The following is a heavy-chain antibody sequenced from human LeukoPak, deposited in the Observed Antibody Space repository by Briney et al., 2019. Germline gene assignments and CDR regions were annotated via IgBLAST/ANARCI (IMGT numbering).Heavy chain of an antibody. D-gene: IGHD3-3*01. J-gene: IGHJ4*02. CDR2: INHSGST. CDR1: GGSFSGYY. CDR3: ARGLNRITIFGVVDY. Sequence: SETLSLTCAVYGGSFSGYYWSWIRQPPAKGLEWIGEINHSGSTNYNPSLTSRVTISVDTSKNQFSLKLSSVTAADTAVYYCARGLNRITIFGVVDYWGQGTLVTVSS. V-gene: IGHV4-34*01.